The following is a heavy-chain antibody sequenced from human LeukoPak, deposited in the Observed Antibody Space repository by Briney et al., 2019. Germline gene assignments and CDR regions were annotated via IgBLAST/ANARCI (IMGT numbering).Heavy chain of an antibody. CDR2: ISGGLGSST. CDR3: ARDGYGFDY. J-gene: IGHJ4*02. Sequence: GGSLRLSCAASGFTFGSYAMSWVRQAPGMGLEWVSTISGGLGSSTYYADSVKGRFTISRDNSRNTLYLQMNSLRAEDTAVYYCARDGYGFDYWGQGTLVTVSS. D-gene: IGHD5-12*01. V-gene: IGHV3-23*01. CDR1: GFTFGSYA.